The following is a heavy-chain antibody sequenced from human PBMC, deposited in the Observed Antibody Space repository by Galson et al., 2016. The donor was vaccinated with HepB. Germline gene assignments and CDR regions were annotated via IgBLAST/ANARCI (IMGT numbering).Heavy chain of an antibody. CDR2: ISSSTNYI. J-gene: IGHJ4*02. D-gene: IGHD3/OR15-3a*01. V-gene: IGHV3-21*01. CDR3: GRDRTLDPIDI. CDR1: GFAFSTYN. Sequence: SLRLSCAASGFAFSTYNMNWVRQAPGKGLEWVLSISSSTNYIYYAESVKGRFTVSRDNAKNSLYLQMNSLRAEDTAVYYCGRDRTLDPIDIWGQGTLVTVSS.